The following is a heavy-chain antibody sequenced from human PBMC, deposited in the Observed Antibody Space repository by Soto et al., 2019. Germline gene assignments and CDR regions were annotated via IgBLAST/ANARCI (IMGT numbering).Heavy chain of an antibody. CDR3: ARDGEDYIRGSYRYFDY. J-gene: IGHJ4*02. Sequence: TGGSLRLSCAASGFSFSSYGMHWVRQAPGKGLEWVAVIWYDGSNKYYVDSVKGRFTISRDNSKNTLSLQMNSLRAEDTAVYYCARDGEDYIRGSYRYFDYWGQGALVTVSS. CDR1: GFSFSSYG. V-gene: IGHV3-33*01. CDR2: IWYDGSNK. D-gene: IGHD3-16*02.